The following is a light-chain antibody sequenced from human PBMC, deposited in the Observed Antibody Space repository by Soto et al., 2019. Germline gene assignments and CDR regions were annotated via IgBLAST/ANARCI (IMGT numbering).Light chain of an antibody. Sequence: EIMMTQSPATLSVSPGERATLSCRASQSVSNNLAWYQRKPGQAPRLLIYGASTRATSIPARFSGSGSGTEFTLTISSLQSEDFAVYYCQQYANWPPMYTFGQGTKLEIK. J-gene: IGKJ2*01. CDR1: QSVSNN. V-gene: IGKV3-15*01. CDR2: GAS. CDR3: QQYANWPPMYT.